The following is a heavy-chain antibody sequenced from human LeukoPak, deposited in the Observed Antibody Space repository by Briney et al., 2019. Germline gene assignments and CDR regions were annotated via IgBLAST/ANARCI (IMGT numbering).Heavy chain of an antibody. CDR2: ISGRGDSP. D-gene: IGHD2-15*01. CDR3: AKSGLNRFDY. V-gene: IGHV3-23*01. CDR1: GFTFSSYA. Sequence: GSLRLSCAASGFTFSSYAMSWVRQAPGKGLEWVSTISGRGDSPNYADSVKGRFTISRDISKNTLYLQMNSLRAEDTALYYCAKSGLNRFDYWGQGTLVTVSS. J-gene: IGHJ4*02.